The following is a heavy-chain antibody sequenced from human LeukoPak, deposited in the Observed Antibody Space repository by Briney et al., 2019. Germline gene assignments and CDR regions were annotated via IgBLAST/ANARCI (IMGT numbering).Heavy chain of an antibody. Sequence: GGSLRLSCAASGFTFSSYSMNWVRQAPGKGLEWVSSISSSSSYIYYADSVKGRFTISRDNAKNSLYLQMYSLRGEDTAVYYCARVANYYDSSGYYPPDAFDIWGQGTMVTVSS. CDR2: ISSSSSYI. CDR1: GFTFSSYS. V-gene: IGHV3-21*01. CDR3: ARVANYYDSSGYYPPDAFDI. D-gene: IGHD3-22*01. J-gene: IGHJ3*02.